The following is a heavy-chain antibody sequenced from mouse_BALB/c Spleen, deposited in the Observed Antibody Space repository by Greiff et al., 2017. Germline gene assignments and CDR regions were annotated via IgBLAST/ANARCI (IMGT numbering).Heavy chain of an antibody. CDR2: INSNGGST. CDR3: ARDRSTTRFAY. CDR1: GFTFSSYG. D-gene: IGHD1-1*01. J-gene: IGHJ2*01. V-gene: IGHV5-6-3*01. Sequence: EVQVVESGGGLVQPGGSLKLSCAASGFTFSSYGMSWVRQTPDKRLELVATINSNGGSTYYPDSVKGRFTISRDNAKNTLYLQMSSLKSEDTAMYYCARDRSTTRFAYWGQGTTLTVSS.